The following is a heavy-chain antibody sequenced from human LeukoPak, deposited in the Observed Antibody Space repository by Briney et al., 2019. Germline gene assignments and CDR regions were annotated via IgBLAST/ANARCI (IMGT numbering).Heavy chain of an antibody. J-gene: IGHJ4*02. D-gene: IGHD3-3*01. CDR1: GYTFAKYA. Sequence: ASVKVSCKASGYTFAKYAIHWVRQAPGQRLEWMGWINAGNGNTRYSQKFQGGVTITRDTSASTAYMELSSLRSEDTAVYYCATSRLRFLEWLLCYWGQGTLVTVSS. CDR2: INAGNGNT. V-gene: IGHV1-3*01. CDR3: ATSRLRFLEWLLCY.